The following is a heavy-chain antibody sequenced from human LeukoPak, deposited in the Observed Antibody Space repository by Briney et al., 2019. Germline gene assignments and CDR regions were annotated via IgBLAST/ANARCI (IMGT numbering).Heavy chain of an antibody. CDR1: GFTFSTYA. CDR3: AKEWSVIVDYFDF. D-gene: IGHD3-22*01. CDR2: ISGSGGDT. V-gene: IGHV3-23*01. J-gene: IGHJ4*02. Sequence: PGGSLRLSCAASGFTFSTYAMSWVRQAPGKGLEWISSISGSGGDTYYADSVRGRITIPRDNPNNMLYLQVRSLSPEDTAVYYCAKEWSVIVDYFDFWGQGTLVTVSS.